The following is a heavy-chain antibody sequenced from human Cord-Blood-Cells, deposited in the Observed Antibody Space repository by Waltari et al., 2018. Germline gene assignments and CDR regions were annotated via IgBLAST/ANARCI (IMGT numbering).Heavy chain of an antibody. CDR2: IYCSGST. D-gene: IGHD2-2*02. J-gene: IGHJ4*02. V-gene: IGHV4-31*03. CDR3: ARDASGYCSSTSCYTGGSYFDY. CDR1: GGSISSGGYY. Sequence: QVQLQESGPGLVKPSQTLSLTCTVSGGSISSGGYYWSWIRQHPGKGLEWIGYIYCSGSTYYPPTLRGRVTISVDTSKNQFSLTLSSVTAADTAVYDWARDASGYCSSTSCYTGGSYFDYWGQGTLVTVSS.